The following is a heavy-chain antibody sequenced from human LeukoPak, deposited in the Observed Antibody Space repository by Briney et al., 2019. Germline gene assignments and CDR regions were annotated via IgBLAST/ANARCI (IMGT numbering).Heavy chain of an antibody. J-gene: IGHJ6*03. CDR3: AKSSGSGRGYYYYYMDV. CDR1: GFTFSSYW. D-gene: IGHD3-10*01. Sequence: GGSLRLSCAASGFTFSSYWMSWVRQAPGKGLEWVANIKQDGSEKYYVDSVKGRFTISRNNAKNSLYLQMNSLRAEDMALYYCAKSSGSGRGYYYYYMDVWGKGTTVTVSS. CDR2: IKQDGSEK. V-gene: IGHV3-7*03.